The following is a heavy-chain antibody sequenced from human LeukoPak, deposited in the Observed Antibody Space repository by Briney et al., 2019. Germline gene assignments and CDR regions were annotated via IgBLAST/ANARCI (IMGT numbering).Heavy chain of an antibody. J-gene: IGHJ3*02. Sequence: PGGSLRLSCAASGFTFSSYWMYWVRQAPGGGLEWVSSISSSSNYIYYADSIMGRFTISRDNAKNSLYLQMNSLRAGDTAVYYCARDPVQGDAFDIWGQGTMVTVSS. CDR1: GFTFSSYW. CDR3: ARDPVQGDAFDI. V-gene: IGHV3-21*01. CDR2: ISSSSNYI.